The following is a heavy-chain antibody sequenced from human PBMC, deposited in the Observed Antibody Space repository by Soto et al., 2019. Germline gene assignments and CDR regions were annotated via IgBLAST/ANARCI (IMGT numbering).Heavy chain of an antibody. D-gene: IGHD3-3*01. CDR3: AKNAEFWSWCMVV. V-gene: IGHV3-23*01. CDR1: GFTFSSYA. Sequence: GGSLRLSCAGSGFTFSSYAMTWVRQAPGKGLEWVSIISSSGDGTYYADSVKGRFTISRDNSRNTLILQMHSLRADDTAVYYCAKNAEFWSWCMVVWGQGTSVTVSS. CDR2: ISSSGDGT. J-gene: IGHJ6*02.